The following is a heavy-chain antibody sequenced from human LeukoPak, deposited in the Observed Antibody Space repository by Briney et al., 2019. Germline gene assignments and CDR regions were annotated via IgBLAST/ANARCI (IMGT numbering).Heavy chain of an antibody. Sequence: ASVKVSCKASGSTFTGYYMHWVRQAPGQGLEWMGWINPNSGGTNYAQKFQGRVTMTRDTSISTAYMELSRLRSDDTAVYYCARDPPDYYGSGSKYYCYYMDVWGKGTTVTVSS. CDR1: GSTFTGYY. CDR2: INPNSGGT. V-gene: IGHV1-2*02. D-gene: IGHD3-10*01. J-gene: IGHJ6*03. CDR3: ARDPPDYYGSGSKYYCYYMDV.